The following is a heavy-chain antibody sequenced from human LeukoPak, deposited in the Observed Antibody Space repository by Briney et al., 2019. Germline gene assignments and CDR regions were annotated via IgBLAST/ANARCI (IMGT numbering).Heavy chain of an antibody. J-gene: IGHJ4*02. Sequence: GGSLRLSCAVSGFTFSSSWMHWVRQAPGKGLVWVSHIKTDGSTTAYADSVKGRFTISRNNAKNTLYLQVNSLRAEDTGVYYCARGNQQLPRSTPDYWGQGTLVTVSS. V-gene: IGHV3-74*01. CDR3: ARGNQQLPRSTPDY. D-gene: IGHD2-2*01. CDR1: GFTFSSSW. CDR2: IKTDGSTT.